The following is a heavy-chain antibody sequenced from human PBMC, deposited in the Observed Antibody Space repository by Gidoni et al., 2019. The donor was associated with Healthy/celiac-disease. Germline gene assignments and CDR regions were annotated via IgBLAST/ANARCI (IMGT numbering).Heavy chain of an antibody. D-gene: IGHD3-3*01. V-gene: IGHV3-64*01. J-gene: IGHJ3*02. CDR2: ISSNGGST. CDR1: GFTFSRYA. CDR3: ARDLHYDFWSGYHDAFDI. Sequence: EVQLVESGGGLVQPGGSLRLSCAASGFTFSRYAMHWVRQAPGKGLEYVSAISSNGGSTYYANSVKGRFTISRDNSKNTLYLQMGSLRAEDMAVYYCARDLHYDFWSGYHDAFDIWGQGTMVTVSS.